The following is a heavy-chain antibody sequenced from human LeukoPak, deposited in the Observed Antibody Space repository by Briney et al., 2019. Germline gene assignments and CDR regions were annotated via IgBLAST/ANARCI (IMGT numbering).Heavy chain of an antibody. V-gene: IGHV3-11*06. J-gene: IGHJ4*02. CDR2: ISPSSSFT. CDR3: ARVWYGGHGAFDN. D-gene: IGHD5-12*01. CDR1: GFTFSDYY. Sequence: KPGGSLRLSCVAFGFTFSDYYMTWIRQAPGKGLEWVSYISPSSSFTDYADSVKGRFTISRDNAKNSLYLQMNSLRAEDTAVYYCARVWYGGHGAFDNWGQGTLVTVSS.